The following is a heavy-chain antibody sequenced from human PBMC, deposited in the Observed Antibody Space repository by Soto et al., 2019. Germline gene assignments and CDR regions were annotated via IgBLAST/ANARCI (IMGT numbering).Heavy chain of an antibody. V-gene: IGHV4-4*02. CDR1: GGSITIGNW. CDR2: INHSGST. Sequence: PSETLSLTCAVSGGSITIGNWWTWVRQPPGKGLEWIGEINHSGSTNYNPSLKSRVTISVDKSKNQFSLKLTSVTAADTAVYYCATVGGRGWDNFNYWGQGTLATVSS. CDR3: ATVGGRGWDNFNY. J-gene: IGHJ4*02. D-gene: IGHD6-19*01.